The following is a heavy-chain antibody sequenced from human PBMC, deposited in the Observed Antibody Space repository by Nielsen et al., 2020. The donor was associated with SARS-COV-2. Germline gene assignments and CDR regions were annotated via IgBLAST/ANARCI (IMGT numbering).Heavy chain of an antibody. Sequence: GESLKISCKGSGYSFISYCIAWVRQMPGKGLEWMASIYPSDSDARYSPSFQGQVSISVDKSITTAYLQWSSLKASDTAIYYCVRGDYMDVWGTGTTVTVSS. CDR3: VRGDYMDV. D-gene: IGHD3-16*01. V-gene: IGHV5-51*01. J-gene: IGHJ6*03. CDR2: IYPSDSDA. CDR1: GYSFISYC.